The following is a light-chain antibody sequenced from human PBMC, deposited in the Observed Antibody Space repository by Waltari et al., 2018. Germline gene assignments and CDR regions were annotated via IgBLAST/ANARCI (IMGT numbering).Light chain of an antibody. J-gene: IGLJ2*01. Sequence: QSALTQPASVSGSPGQSIPISCTGTSSDVGSYNLLSWYQQHPGKAPKLMIYEGSKRPSGVSNRFSGSKSGNTASLTISGLQAEDEADYYCCSYAGSHVVFGGGTKLTVL. V-gene: IGLV2-23*01. CDR2: EGS. CDR3: CSYAGSHVV. CDR1: SSDVGSYNL.